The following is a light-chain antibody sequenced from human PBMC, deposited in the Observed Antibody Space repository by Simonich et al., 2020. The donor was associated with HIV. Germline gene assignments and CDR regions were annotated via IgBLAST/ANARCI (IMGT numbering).Light chain of an antibody. Sequence: QAVVTQEPSLTVSPGGTVTLTCGSSTGAVTSGHYPNWFQQKPAQAPKTLIYDTTKKPSLTPARFSGSLLGGKAALTLSGAQSEDEAEYYCLLAYSGARVFGGGTKLTVL. CDR3: LLAYSGARV. CDR2: DTT. CDR1: TGAVTSGHY. J-gene: IGLJ3*02. V-gene: IGLV7-46*01.